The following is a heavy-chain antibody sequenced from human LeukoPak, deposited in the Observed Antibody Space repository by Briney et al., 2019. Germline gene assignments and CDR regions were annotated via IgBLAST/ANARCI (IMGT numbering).Heavy chain of an antibody. V-gene: IGHV4-39*01. CDR1: GGSISSSSYY. J-gene: IGHJ4*02. CDR3: ARSLSRGVASDY. Sequence: PSETLSLTCTVSGGSISSSSYYWGWIRQPPGKGLEWIGSIYYSGSTYYNPSLKSRVTISVDTSKNQFSLKLSSVTAADTAVYYCARSLSRGVASDYWGQGTLVTVSS. CDR2: IYYSGST. D-gene: IGHD1-26*01.